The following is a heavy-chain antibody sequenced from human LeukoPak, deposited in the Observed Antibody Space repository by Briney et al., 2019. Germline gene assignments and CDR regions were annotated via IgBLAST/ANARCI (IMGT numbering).Heavy chain of an antibody. CDR2: INPNSGAT. J-gene: IGHJ4*02. Sequence: GASVKVSCKASGYTLTGYYMHWVRQAPGRGLEWMGWINPNSGATKYAQKFQGRVTMTRDTSISTAYMELSRLRSDDTAVYYCARGYYDSSGYFWGQGTLVTVSS. CDR1: GYTLTGYY. V-gene: IGHV1-2*02. CDR3: ARGYYDSSGYF. D-gene: IGHD3-22*01.